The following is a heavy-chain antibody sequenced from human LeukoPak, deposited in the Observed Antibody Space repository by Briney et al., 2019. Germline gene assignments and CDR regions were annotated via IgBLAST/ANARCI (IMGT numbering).Heavy chain of an antibody. Sequence: SETLSLTCTVSGGSISSYYWSWIRQPPGEGLEWIGFIYHSGSTNYNPSLKSRVTISVDASKTQFSLKLNSVTAADTAVYYCARGSRELYYFDYWGQGTLVTVSS. V-gene: IGHV4-59*01. CDR2: IYHSGST. CDR1: GGSISSYY. CDR3: ARGSRELYYFDY. J-gene: IGHJ4*02. D-gene: IGHD1-7*01.